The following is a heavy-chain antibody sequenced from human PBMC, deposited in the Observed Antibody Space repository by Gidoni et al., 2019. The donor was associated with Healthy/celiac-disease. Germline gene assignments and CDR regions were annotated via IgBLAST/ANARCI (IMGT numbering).Heavy chain of an antibody. CDR3: TRDLYLADRGVITSQSDY. CDR1: GFTFGDYA. J-gene: IGHJ4*02. V-gene: IGHV3-49*03. CDR2: IRSKAYGGTT. D-gene: IGHD3-10*01. Sequence: EVQLVESGGGLVQPGRSLRLSCTASGFTFGDYAMSWFRQAPGKGLEWVGFIRSKAYGGTTEYAASVKGRFTNSRDDSKSIAYLQMNSLKTEDTAVYYCTRDLYLADRGVITSQSDYWGQGTLVTVSS.